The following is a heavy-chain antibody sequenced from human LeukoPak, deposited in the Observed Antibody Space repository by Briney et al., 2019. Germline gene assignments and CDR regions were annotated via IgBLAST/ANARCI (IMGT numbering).Heavy chain of an antibody. J-gene: IGHJ4*02. CDR3: VIYIWSCTSSSCFVD. Sequence: TGGSLRLSCAVSGFTHRSYWMSWVRQAPGKGLEWVASINRDGSEENYVASVKGRFTISRDNAKNLLYLQMNNLRAEDTAVYYCVIYIWSCTSSSCFVDWGQGTLVTVS. CDR2: INRDGSEE. V-gene: IGHV3-7*05. CDR1: GFTHRSYW. D-gene: IGHD2-2*01.